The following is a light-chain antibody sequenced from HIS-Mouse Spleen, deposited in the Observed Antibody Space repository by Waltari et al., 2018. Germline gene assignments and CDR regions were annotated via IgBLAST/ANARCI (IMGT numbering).Light chain of an antibody. J-gene: IGKJ1*01. V-gene: IGKV1-39*01. CDR3: QQSYSTPRT. CDR1: QSISSY. Sequence: DIQMTQSPSSLSASVGDRVTITCRARQSISSYLNWYQQKPVKAPKLLIYAASSLQSGVPSRFSGSGSGTDFTLTISSLQPEDFATYYCQQSYSTPRTFGQGTKVEIK. CDR2: AAS.